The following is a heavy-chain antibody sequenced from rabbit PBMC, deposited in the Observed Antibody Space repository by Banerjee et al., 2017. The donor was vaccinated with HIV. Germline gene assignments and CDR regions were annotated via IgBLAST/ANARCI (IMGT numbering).Heavy chain of an antibody. J-gene: IGHJ6*01. CDR3: VRAAVVAGVCL. D-gene: IGHD4-1*01. CDR1: GFTISSSYY. CDR2: IYGGGDGST. V-gene: IGHV1S40*01. Sequence: QSLEESGGGLVQPEGSLALTCKASGFTISSSYYMCWVRQAPGKGLEWIACIYGGGDGSTGYASWAKGRFTISKTSSTTVTLQMTSLTAADTATYFCVRAAVVAGVCLWGPGTLVTVS.